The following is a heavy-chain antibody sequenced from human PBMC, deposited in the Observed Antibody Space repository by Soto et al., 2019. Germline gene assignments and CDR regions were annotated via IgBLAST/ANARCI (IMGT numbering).Heavy chain of an antibody. Sequence: XGSLRLSCVASGFTFSDYSMSWIRQAPGEGLEWLAFIDSRGRTLSYADSVRGRFTISRDNAENSVYLQMDSLRADDTALYYCARQAARNYIDSWGQGNSVTVSS. V-gene: IGHV3-11*01. D-gene: IGHD6-6*01. CDR1: GFTFSDYS. CDR2: IDSRGRTL. J-gene: IGHJ4*02. CDR3: ARQAARNYIDS.